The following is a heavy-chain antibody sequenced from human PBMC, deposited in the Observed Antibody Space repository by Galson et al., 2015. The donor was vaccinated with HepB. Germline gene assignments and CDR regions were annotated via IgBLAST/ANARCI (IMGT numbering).Heavy chain of an antibody. J-gene: IGHJ4*02. CDR1: GHSISSGYY. V-gene: IGHV4-38-2*01. CDR3: ARGEMAINIYYFDY. D-gene: IGHD5-24*01. Sequence: SETLSLTCAVSGHSISSGYYWGWIRQPPGKGLEWIGSIYHSGSTYYNPSLKSRVTISVDTSKSQFSLKLSSVTAADTAVYYCARGEMAINIYYFDYWGQGFLVTVSS. CDR2: IYHSGST.